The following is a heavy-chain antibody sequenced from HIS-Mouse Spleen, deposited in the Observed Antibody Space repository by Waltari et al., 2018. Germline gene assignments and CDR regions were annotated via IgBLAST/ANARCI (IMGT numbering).Heavy chain of an antibody. CDR1: GFTVSSND. Sequence: EVQLVETGGGLIQPGGSLRLSCAASGFTVSSNDMSGVRQAPGKGLEWVSVIYSGGSTYYADSVKGRFTISRDNSKNTLYLQMNSLRAEDTAVYYCARHYYYGSGSYYFDYWGQGTLVTVSS. CDR2: IYSGGST. D-gene: IGHD3-10*01. V-gene: IGHV3-53*02. CDR3: ARHYYYGSGSYYFDY. J-gene: IGHJ4*02.